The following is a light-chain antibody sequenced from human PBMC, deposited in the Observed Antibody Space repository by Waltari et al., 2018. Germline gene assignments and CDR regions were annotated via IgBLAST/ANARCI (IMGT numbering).Light chain of an antibody. CDR1: GPNIGGTH. J-gene: IGLJ2*01. CDR3: ASWDDDVSGVV. V-gene: IGLV1-47*01. Sequence: QSVLTQPPSASGSPGQRVSIACSGRGPNIGGTHVYLYQQFPGSAPKVLLYKTNQRPSGVPDRFSGSKSGTSGSLSISGLRSEDEAEYYCASWDDDVSGVVFGGGTKLTVL. CDR2: KTN.